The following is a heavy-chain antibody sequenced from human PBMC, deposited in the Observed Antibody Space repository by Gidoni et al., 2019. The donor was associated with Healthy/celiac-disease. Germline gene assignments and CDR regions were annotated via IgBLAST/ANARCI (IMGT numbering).Heavy chain of an antibody. J-gene: IGHJ3*02. CDR2: IYSGGST. Sequence: EVQLVESGGGLVQPGGSLRLSCAASGFTVSSNYMSWVRQAPGKGLEWVSVIYSGGSTYYADSVKGRFTISRDNSKNTLYLQMNSLRAEDTAVYYCASYGSGSYYNGAFDIWGQGTMVTVSS. D-gene: IGHD3-10*01. CDR3: ASYGSGSYYNGAFDI. CDR1: GFTVSSNY. V-gene: IGHV3-66*01.